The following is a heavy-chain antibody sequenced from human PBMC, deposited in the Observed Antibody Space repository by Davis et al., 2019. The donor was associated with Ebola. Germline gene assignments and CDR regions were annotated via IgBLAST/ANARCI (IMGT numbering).Heavy chain of an antibody. CDR2: ISSDSDYI. J-gene: IGHJ5*01. CDR1: GFTFTTYS. CDR3: ARVNAVTGYSRFDS. Sequence: GESLKISCVASGFTFTTYSMSWVRQAPGKALEWVSSISSDSDYIYYADSAKGRFTISRDNAKNSLYLRLSSLRAEDTALYYCARVNAVTGYSRFDSWGQGTLVTVSS. V-gene: IGHV3-21*04. D-gene: IGHD3-9*01.